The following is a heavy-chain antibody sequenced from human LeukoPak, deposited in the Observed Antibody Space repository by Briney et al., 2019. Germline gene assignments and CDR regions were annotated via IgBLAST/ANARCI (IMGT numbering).Heavy chain of an antibody. CDR2: IIGSGLTT. CDR1: GFTFSSYS. Sequence: GGSLRLSCAASGFTFSSYSMNWVRQAPGKGLKWVSAIIGSGLTTYYADSVKGRFTISRDNSKNTLYLQMNSLRAEDTAVYYCAKDLSPGPDWGQGTLDTVSS. J-gene: IGHJ4*02. V-gene: IGHV3-23*01. CDR3: AKDLSPGPD.